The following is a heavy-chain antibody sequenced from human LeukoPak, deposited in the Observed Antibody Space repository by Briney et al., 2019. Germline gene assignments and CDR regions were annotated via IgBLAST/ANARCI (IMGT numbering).Heavy chain of an antibody. CDR1: GGSISSGGYY. D-gene: IGHD3-16*02. V-gene: IGHV4-31*03. Sequence: PSQTLSLTCTVSGGSISSGGYYWSWIRQHPGKGLEWIGYIYYSGSTYYNPSLKSRVTISVDTSKNQFSLKLSSVTAADTAVYYCARGPSSLGGVIVAPYYYGMDVWGQGTTVTVSS. CDR3: ARGPSSLGGVIVAPYYYGMDV. CDR2: IYYSGST. J-gene: IGHJ6*02.